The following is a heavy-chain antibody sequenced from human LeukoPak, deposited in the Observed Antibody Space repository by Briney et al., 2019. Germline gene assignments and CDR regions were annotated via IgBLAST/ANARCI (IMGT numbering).Heavy chain of an antibody. D-gene: IGHD5-24*01. J-gene: IGHJ4*02. V-gene: IGHV3-23*01. CDR1: GFTFTSYA. CDR2: ISGSGGST. Sequence: PGGSLRLSCAASGFTFTSYAMSWVRQAPGKGLEWVSAISGSGGSTYYADSVKGRFTISRDNSKSTLFLQMNSLRAEDTAVYYCAKVPRVGSRVATPCHWGQGTLVTVSS. CDR3: AKVPRVGSRVATPCH.